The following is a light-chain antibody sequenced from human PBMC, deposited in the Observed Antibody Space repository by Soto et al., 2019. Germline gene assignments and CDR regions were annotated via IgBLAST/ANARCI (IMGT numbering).Light chain of an antibody. CDR1: SGDVGSYNR. CDR2: EVS. J-gene: IGLJ2*01. V-gene: IGLV2-18*02. CDR3: SSFTSSSTLI. Sequence: QSALTQPPSVSGSPGQSVTISCTGTSGDVGSYNRVSWYQQPPGTAPKLMIYEVSNRPSGVPDRFSGSKSGNTASLTISGLQAEDEADYYCSSFTSSSTLIFGGWTKVTAL.